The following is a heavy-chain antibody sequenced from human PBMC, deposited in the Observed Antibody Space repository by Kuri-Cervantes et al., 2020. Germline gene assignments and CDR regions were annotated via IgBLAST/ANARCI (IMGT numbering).Heavy chain of an antibody. J-gene: IGHJ3*02. Sequence: GESLKTSCAAPGFTFSDYYMSWIRQAPGKGLEWVSYISSSGSTIYYADSVKGRFTISRDNAKNSLYLQMNSLRAEDTAVYYCARVKLVVGGSHVGNAFDIWGQGTMVTVSS. CDR3: ARVKLVVGGSHVGNAFDI. CDR2: ISSSGSTI. CDR1: GFTFSDYY. V-gene: IGHV3-11*01. D-gene: IGHD1-26*01.